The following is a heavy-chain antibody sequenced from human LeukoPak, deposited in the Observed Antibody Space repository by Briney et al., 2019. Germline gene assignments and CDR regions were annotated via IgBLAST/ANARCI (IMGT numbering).Heavy chain of an antibody. CDR2: ISFQGTDT. D-gene: IGHD5-12*01. V-gene: IGHV3-30*04. Sequence: GGSLRLSCAASGFTFISYAIHWVRQAPGKGLEGVAVISFQGTDTFYADSVKGRLTISRDNSKNTLYMQMDSLRAEDTAIYCCAKETSLGYSDFDPYFDYWGQGTLVTVSS. CDR3: AKETSLGYSDFDPYFDY. CDR1: GFTFISYA. J-gene: IGHJ4*02.